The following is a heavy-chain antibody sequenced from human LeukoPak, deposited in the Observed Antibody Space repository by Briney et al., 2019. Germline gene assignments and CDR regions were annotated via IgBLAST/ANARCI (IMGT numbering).Heavy chain of an antibody. D-gene: IGHD2-2*01. CDR2: INHSGST. V-gene: IGHV4-34*01. J-gene: IGHJ6*02. Sequence: PSETLSLTCAVYGWSFSGYYWSWIRQPPGKGLEWIGEINHSGSTNYNPSLKSRVTISVDTSKNQFSLKLSSLTAADTAVYYCARGRGSTSFHYYYYGMDVWGQGTTVTVSS. CDR3: ARGRGSTSFHYYYYGMDV. CDR1: GWSFSGYY.